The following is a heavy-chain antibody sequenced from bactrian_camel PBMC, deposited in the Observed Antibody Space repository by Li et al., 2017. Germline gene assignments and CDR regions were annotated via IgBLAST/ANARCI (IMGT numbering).Heavy chain of an antibody. CDR1: GYAYSAFC. Sequence: VQLVESGGGSVQAGGSLRLSCAVSGYAYSAFCISWFRQGLGKEREGDASIDSDGETTYADSVKGRFIISRDNAKNSVYMQMNSLKLEDTAMYYCAADFGPYCSGSYLARRANFEGQGTQVTVS. V-gene: IGHV3S40*01. D-gene: IGHD2*01. CDR2: IDSDGETT. J-gene: IGHJ4*01.